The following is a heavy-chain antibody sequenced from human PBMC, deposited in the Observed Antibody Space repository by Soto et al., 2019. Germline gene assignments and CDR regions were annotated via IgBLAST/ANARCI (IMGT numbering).Heavy chain of an antibody. V-gene: IGHV3-21*01. Sequence: GGSLRLSCAASGFTFSSYSMNWVRQAPGKGLEWVSSISSSSSYIYYADSMKGRFTISRDNAKNSLYLQMNSLRAEDTAVYYCARDSSEVVAAMREGYYYYMDVWGKGTTVTVSS. D-gene: IGHD2-15*01. CDR1: GFTFSSYS. CDR2: ISSSSSYI. J-gene: IGHJ6*03. CDR3: ARDSSEVVAAMREGYYYYMDV.